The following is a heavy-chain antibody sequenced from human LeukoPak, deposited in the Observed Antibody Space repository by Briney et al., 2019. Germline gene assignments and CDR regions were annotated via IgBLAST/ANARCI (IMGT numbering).Heavy chain of an antibody. CDR2: IYYSGST. D-gene: IGHD4-17*01. Sequence: SETLSLTCTVSGGCISSYYWNWIRQPPGKGLERIGYIYYSGSTYYNPSLKSRVTISVDTSKNQFSLKLSSVTAADTAVYYCARDVGYGDPLLGDYWGQGTLVTVSS. J-gene: IGHJ4*02. CDR1: GGCISSYY. CDR3: ARDVGYGDPLLGDY. V-gene: IGHV4-59*12.